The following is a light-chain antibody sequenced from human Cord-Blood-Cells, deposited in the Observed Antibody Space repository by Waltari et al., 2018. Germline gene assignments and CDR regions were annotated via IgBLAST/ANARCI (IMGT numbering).Light chain of an antibody. V-gene: IGKV3-11*01. CDR1: QSVSSY. CDR3: QQRSNWPTIT. CDR2: DAS. J-gene: IGKJ4*01. Sequence: EIVLTQSPATLSLSPGERATLPCRASQSVSSYLAWYQQKPGQAPRLLIYDASNRATGIPARFSGSGSGTDFTLTISSLEPEDFAVYYCQQRSNWPTITFGGGTKVEIK.